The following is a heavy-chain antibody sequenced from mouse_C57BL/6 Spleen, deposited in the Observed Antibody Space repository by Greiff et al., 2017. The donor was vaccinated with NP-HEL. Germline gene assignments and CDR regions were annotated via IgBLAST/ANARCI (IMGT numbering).Heavy chain of an antibody. CDR1: GYTFTDYE. J-gene: IGHJ1*03. CDR3: TRRLRSL. D-gene: IGHD1-1*01. Sequence: QVHVKQSGAELVRPGASVTLSCKASGYTFTDYEMHWVKQTPVHGLEWIGAIDPETGGTAYNQKFKGKAILTADKSSSTAYLELRSLTSEDSAVYYCTRRLRSLWGTGTTVTVSS. V-gene: IGHV1-15*01. CDR2: IDPETGGT.